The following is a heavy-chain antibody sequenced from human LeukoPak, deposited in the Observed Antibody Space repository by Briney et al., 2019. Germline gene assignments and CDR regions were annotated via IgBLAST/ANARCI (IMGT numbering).Heavy chain of an antibody. CDR3: ARAGYDILTGSHDAFDI. D-gene: IGHD3-9*01. J-gene: IGHJ3*02. Sequence: PSETLSLTCTVSGGSISSYYWSWIRQPPGKGLEWIGYIYYSGSTNYNPSLKSRVTISVDTSKNQFSLKLSSVTAADTAVYCCARAGYDILTGSHDAFDIWGQGTMVTVSS. CDR2: IYYSGST. V-gene: IGHV4-59*01. CDR1: GGSISSYY.